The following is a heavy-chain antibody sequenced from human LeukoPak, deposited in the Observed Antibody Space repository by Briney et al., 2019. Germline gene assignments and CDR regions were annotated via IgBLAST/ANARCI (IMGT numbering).Heavy chain of an antibody. CDR2: IYYSGST. CDR3: ARDDYGGLV. V-gene: IGHV4-59*01. CDR1: NGSFSGYY. Sequence: SETLSLTCAVYNGSFSGYYWSWIRQPPGKGLEWIGYIYYSGSTNYNPSLKSRVTISVDTSKNQFSLKLSSVTAADTAVYYCARDDYGGLVWGQGTLVTVSS. J-gene: IGHJ4*02. D-gene: IGHD4-23*01.